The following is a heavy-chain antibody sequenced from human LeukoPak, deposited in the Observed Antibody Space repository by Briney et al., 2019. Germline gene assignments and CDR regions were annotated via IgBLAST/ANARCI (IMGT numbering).Heavy chain of an antibody. J-gene: IGHJ5*02. CDR3: AGGSGASWFDP. V-gene: IGHV4-59*07. CDR2: FYNSGRS. Sequence: SSDTLSLTCSVSGGSISSGYWSWIRQPPGKGLEWIAYFYNSGRSNYNPSLKSRVTISLDTSKNQFSLKLSSVTAADTAVYYCAGGSGASWFDPWGQGTLVTVSS. D-gene: IGHD2-8*02. CDR1: GGSISSGY.